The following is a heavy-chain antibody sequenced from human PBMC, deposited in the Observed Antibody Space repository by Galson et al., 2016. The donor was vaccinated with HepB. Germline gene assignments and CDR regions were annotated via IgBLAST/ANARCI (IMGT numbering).Heavy chain of an antibody. J-gene: IGHJ6*02. CDR2: IWSDGSIK. V-gene: IGHV3-33*01. D-gene: IGHD5-12*01. Sequence: SLRLSCAASGFTFSNYGMHWVRQAPGKGLEWEALIWSDGSIKHNADSVKGRFTISRDNSESTVYLQMNSLRVEDTAVYYCARDRLGGRPTYYNYYDMDVWGQGTTVTVSS. CDR3: ARDRLGGRPTYYNYYDMDV. CDR1: GFTFSNYG.